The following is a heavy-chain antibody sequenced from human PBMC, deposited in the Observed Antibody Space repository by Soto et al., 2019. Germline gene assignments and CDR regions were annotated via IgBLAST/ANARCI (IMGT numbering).Heavy chain of an antibody. CDR2: IYHSGST. J-gene: IGHJ5*02. CDR3: ARVERLYYYSSGYYNWVDP. CDR1: GYSISSGYY. Sequence: TLSLPCAVSGYSISSGYYWGWIRQPPGKGLEWIGSIYHSGSTYYNPSLKSRVTISVDTSKNQFSLKLSSVTAADTAVYYCARVERLYYYSSGYYNWVDPWGQG. V-gene: IGHV4-38-2*01. D-gene: IGHD3-22*01.